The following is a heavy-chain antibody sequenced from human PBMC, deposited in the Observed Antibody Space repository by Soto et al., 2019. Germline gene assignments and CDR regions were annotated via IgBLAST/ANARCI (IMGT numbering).Heavy chain of an antibody. V-gene: IGHV4-59*01. J-gene: IGHJ6*03. CDR1: GGSISSYY. CDR3: ARTDTAMNFLRYYYYLDV. Sequence: SETLSLTCTVSGGSISSYYWSWIRQPPGKGLEWIGYIYYSGSTNYNPSLKSRVTISVDTSKNQFSLKLSSVTAADTAVYYCARTDTAMNFLRYYYYLDVRGKGTTVTVSS. CDR2: IYYSGST. D-gene: IGHD5-18*01.